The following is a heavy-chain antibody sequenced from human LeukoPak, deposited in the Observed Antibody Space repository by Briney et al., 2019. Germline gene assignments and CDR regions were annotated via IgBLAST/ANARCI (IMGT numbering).Heavy chain of an antibody. CDR2: IRQDGSDK. Sequence: GGSLRLSCAASGFTFSSYWMSWVRQAPGKGLEWVANIRQDGSDKYYVDSVKGRFTISRDNAKNSLYLQMNNLTAEDTAMYYCARAPYSADSSGYVNYWGQGTLVTVSS. CDR1: GFTFSSYW. J-gene: IGHJ4*02. D-gene: IGHD3-22*01. CDR3: ARAPYSADSSGYVNY. V-gene: IGHV3-7*01.